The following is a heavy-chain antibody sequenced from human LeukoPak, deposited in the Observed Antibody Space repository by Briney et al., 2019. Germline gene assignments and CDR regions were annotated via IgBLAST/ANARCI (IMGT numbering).Heavy chain of an antibody. CDR1: GYTFTSYG. CDR2: INTYNGNT. CDR3: ARGQYPYYDSSGYYRNWFDP. V-gene: IGHV1-18*01. D-gene: IGHD3-22*01. Sequence: ASVKVSCKASGYTFTSYGISWVRQAPGQGLEWMGWINTYNGNTNYAQNLQGRVTMTTDTSTSTAYMELRSLRSDDTAVYYCARGQYPYYDSSGYYRNWFDPWGQGTLVTVSS. J-gene: IGHJ5*02.